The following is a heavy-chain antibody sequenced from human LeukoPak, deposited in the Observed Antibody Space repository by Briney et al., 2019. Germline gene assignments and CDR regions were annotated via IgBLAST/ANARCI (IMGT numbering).Heavy chain of an antibody. V-gene: IGHV1-18*01. D-gene: IGHD3-9*01. CDR3: ARTYYDILTGYYPLYFDY. CDR1: GYTFTSYG. J-gene: IGHJ4*02. CDR2: ISAYNGNT. Sequence: ASVKVSCKASGYTFTSYGISWVRQAPGQGLEWMGWISAYNGNTNYAQKLQGRVTMTTDTSTSTAYMELRSLRSDDTAVYYCARTYYDILTGYYPLYFDYWGQGTLVTVSS.